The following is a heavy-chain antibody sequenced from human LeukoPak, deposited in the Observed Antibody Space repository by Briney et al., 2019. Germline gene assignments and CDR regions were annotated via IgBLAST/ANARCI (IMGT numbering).Heavy chain of an antibody. V-gene: IGHV3-30-3*01. Sequence: GGSLRLSCAASGFTFSSYAMHWVRQAPGKGLEWVAVISYDGSNKYYADSVKGRFTISRDNSKNTLYLQMNSLRAEDTAVYYCARRYNWNYFDYWGQGTLVTVSS. CDR2: ISYDGSNK. D-gene: IGHD1-20*01. J-gene: IGHJ4*02. CDR3: ARRYNWNYFDY. CDR1: GFTFSSYA.